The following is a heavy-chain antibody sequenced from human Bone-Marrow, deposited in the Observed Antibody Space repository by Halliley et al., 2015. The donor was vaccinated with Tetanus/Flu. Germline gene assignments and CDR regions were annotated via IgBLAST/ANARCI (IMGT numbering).Heavy chain of an antibody. CDR3: TRGLKASPGIAY. Sequence: SLRLSCAASGFTFSTYWMNWVRQAPGKGLEWVANINEDGSASSYVDSVVGRFTISRDNTKNSLYLEMNSLRAEDTAVYFCTRGLKASPGIAYWGQGTLLTVSS. J-gene: IGHJ4*02. D-gene: IGHD2-21*01. V-gene: IGHV3-7*01. CDR2: INEDGSAS. CDR1: GFTFSTYW.